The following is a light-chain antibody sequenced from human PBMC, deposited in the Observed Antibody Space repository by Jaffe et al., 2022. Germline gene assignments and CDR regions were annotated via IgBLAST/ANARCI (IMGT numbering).Light chain of an antibody. CDR1: QTIGTL. CDR2: AAS. CDR3: QQSYSALVYN. Sequence: DIQMTQSPSSLSASVGDRVTITCRASQTIGTLLSWYQQKPGKAPELLIYAASNLQSGVPSRFSGSGSGTDFTLTISSLQPEDFATYYCQQSYSALVYNFGQGTKLEIK. V-gene: IGKV1-39*01. J-gene: IGKJ2*01.